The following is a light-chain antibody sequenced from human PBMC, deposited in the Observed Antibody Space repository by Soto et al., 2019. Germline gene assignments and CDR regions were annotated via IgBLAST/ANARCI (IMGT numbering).Light chain of an antibody. J-gene: IGLJ3*02. CDR1: TSDVGGYNY. CDR2: EVS. V-gene: IGLV2-14*01. Sequence: QTALTQPASVSGSPGQSVTISCTGTTSDVGGYNYVSWYQQHPGKAPKVIIYEVSNRPSGISNRFSGSKSGNTASLTISGLQTDDEADYYCTSYTSSRTLWKFGGGTKVTGL. CDR3: TSYTSSRTLWK.